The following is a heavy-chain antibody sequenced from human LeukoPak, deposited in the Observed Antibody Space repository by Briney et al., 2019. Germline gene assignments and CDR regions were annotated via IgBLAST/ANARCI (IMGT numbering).Heavy chain of an antibody. J-gene: IGHJ5*02. CDR1: GGSISGSDW. CDR3: AISSYYRVWFDP. V-gene: IGHV4-4*02. D-gene: IGHD6-6*01. CDR2: IYHNGNT. Sequence: SETLSLTCTVFGGSISGSDWWSWVRQPPGKGLEWIGEIYHNGNTNYNPSLKSRVTIPVDKSKNQFSLMLTSVTAADTAVYYCAISSYYRVWFDPWGQGTLVTVSS.